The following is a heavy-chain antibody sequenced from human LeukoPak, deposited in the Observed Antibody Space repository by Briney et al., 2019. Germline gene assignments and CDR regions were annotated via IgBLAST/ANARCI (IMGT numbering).Heavy chain of an antibody. D-gene: IGHD4-11*01. J-gene: IGHJ4*02. CDR3: AGEKNDSSNQYYFDY. Sequence: PSETLSLTCTVSGGSISSDGYYWSWIRPHPGKGLEWIGYIYYSGSTYYNPSLKSPVTISVDTSKNQFSLKLSCVTAADTAVYYCAGEKNDSSNQYYFDYWGQGTLVTVSS. CDR1: GGSISSDGYY. V-gene: IGHV4-31*01. CDR2: IYYSGST.